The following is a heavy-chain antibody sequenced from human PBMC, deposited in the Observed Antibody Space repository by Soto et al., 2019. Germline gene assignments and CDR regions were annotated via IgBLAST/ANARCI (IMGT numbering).Heavy chain of an antibody. Sequence: EVHLLQSGGGLVQPGGSLRLSCAASAFNFSGSSMSWVRQAPGKGLHWVSGISRTGGRTFYTDSVKGRLTISRDNSDNTLHLQMNRLRVEDTAIYYCAPYDFWRFDYWGQGIVVTVSS. V-gene: IGHV3-23*01. CDR2: ISRTGGRT. CDR3: APYDFWRFDY. J-gene: IGHJ4*02. CDR1: AFNFSGSS. D-gene: IGHD3-3*01.